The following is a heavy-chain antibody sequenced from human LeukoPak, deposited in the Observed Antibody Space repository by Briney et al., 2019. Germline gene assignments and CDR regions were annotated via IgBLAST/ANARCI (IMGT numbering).Heavy chain of an antibody. CDR2: ISAYNGNT. J-gene: IGHJ4*02. Sequence: GASVKVSCKASGYTFTSYSISWVRQAPGQGLEWMGWISAYNGNTIYAQKVKGRVTMTTDTSTSTAYMELSSLRSEDTAVYYCARGDTVTTSFLDYWGQGTLVTVSS. V-gene: IGHV1-18*01. CDR3: ARGDTVTTSFLDY. D-gene: IGHD4-17*01. CDR1: GYTFTSYS.